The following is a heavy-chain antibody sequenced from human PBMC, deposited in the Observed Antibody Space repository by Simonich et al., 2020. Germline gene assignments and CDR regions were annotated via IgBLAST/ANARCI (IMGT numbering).Heavy chain of an antibody. CDR1: GYTFTSYA. Sequence: QVQLVQSGSELKKPGASVKVSCKAPGYTFTSYAMNWVRQAPGQGLEGSVWLTTYPGNPTYAKGCTGRFVYSLDTSVSTAYLQISSLKAEDPAVYDCARGVATIDYWGQGTLVTVSS. V-gene: IGHV7-4-1*02. CDR3: ARGVATIDY. CDR2: LTTYPGNP. J-gene: IGHJ4*02. D-gene: IGHD5-12*01.